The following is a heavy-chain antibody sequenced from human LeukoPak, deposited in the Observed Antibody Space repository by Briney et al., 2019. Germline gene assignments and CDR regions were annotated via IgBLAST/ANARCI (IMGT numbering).Heavy chain of an antibody. CDR2: IIPILGIA. CDR1: GGTFSSYA. Sequence: SVKVSCKASGGTFSSYAISWVRQAPGQGLEWMGRIIPILGIANYAQKFQGRVTITADKSTSTAYMELSSLRSEDTAVYYCAAHYDSSGYYKLALYYFDYWGQGTLVTVSS. D-gene: IGHD3-22*01. CDR3: AAHYDSSGYYKLALYYFDY. J-gene: IGHJ4*02. V-gene: IGHV1-69*04.